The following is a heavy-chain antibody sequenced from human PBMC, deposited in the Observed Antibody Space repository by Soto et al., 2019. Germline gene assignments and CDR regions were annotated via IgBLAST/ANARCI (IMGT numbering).Heavy chain of an antibody. V-gene: IGHV4-59*01. D-gene: IGHD6-19*01. J-gene: IGHJ4*02. CDR2: VYYTGST. CDR3: ARSVAVPGAHIDY. CDR1: GCSIRGSY. Sequence: SETLSLTCRFSGCSIRGSYWSWIRQSPGKGLEWLGYVYYTGSTNYSPSLRSRVSISVDTSKNEFSLRLSSVTAADTAVYFCARSVAVPGAHIDYWGQGTQVTVSS.